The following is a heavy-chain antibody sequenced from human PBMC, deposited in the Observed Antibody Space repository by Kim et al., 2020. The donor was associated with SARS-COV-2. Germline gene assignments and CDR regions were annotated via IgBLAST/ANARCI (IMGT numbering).Heavy chain of an antibody. Sequence: GGSLRLSCAASGFTFSSYAMHWVRQAPGKGLEWVAVISYDGSNKYYADSVKGRFTISRDNSKNTLYLQMNSLRAEDTAVYYCASLLNGVWGQGTTVTVSS. J-gene: IGHJ6*02. CDR1: GFTFSSYA. V-gene: IGHV3-30*04. CDR3: ASLLNGV. CDR2: ISYDGSNK.